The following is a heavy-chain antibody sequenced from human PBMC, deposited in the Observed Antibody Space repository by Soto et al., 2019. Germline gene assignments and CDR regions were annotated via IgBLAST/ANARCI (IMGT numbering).Heavy chain of an antibody. D-gene: IGHD4-17*01. V-gene: IGHV5-51*01. CDR3: ARHGFYGDYSSNYFDP. CDR1: GYTFTNYW. CDR2: IFPSDSDT. Sequence: GESLKISCQTSGYTFTNYWIGWVRHMPGRGLEWMGLIFPSDSDTRYSPSFEGQVTISTDRSIATAYLQWSSLKASDTAIYYCARHGFYGDYSSNYFDPWGQGTLVTVSS. J-gene: IGHJ5*02.